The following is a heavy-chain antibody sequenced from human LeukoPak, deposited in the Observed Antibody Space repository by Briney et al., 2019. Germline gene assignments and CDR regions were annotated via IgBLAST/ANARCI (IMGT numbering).Heavy chain of an antibody. Sequence: ASVKVSCKASGYTFTSYDISWVRQAPGQGLEWMGWITAYNGYTNSTQKFQGRVTMTTDTSTSTAYMELRSLRSDDTAVYYCAREGGGYGGYDYWGQGTLVTVSS. V-gene: IGHV1-18*01. D-gene: IGHD2-15*01. CDR3: AREGGGYGGYDY. J-gene: IGHJ4*02. CDR1: GYTFTSYD. CDR2: ITAYNGYT.